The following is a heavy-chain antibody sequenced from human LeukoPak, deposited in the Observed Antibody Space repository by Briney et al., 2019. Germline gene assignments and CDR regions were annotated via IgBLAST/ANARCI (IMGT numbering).Heavy chain of an antibody. D-gene: IGHD3-16*01. CDR1: GFTFSSYW. CDR2: IKQDGSEK. CDR3: AADSPDYDYVWGMDY. Sequence: LPGGSLRLSCAASGFTFSSYWMSWVRQAPGKGLEWVANIKQDGSEKYYVDSVKGRFTISRDNAKNSLYLQMNSLRVEDTAVYYCAADSPDYDYVWGMDYWGQGTLVTVSS. J-gene: IGHJ4*02. V-gene: IGHV3-7*01.